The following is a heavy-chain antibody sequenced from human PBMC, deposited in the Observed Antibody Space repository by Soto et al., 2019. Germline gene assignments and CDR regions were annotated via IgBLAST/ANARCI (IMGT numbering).Heavy chain of an antibody. J-gene: IGHJ4*02. Sequence: QLQLQESGPGLVKPSETLSLTCTVSGGSISSSSYYWGWIRQPPGKGLEWIGSIYYSGSTYYNPSLKSRVTISVDTSKNQFSLKLSSVTAADTAVYYCARHRTRDGRTYYFDYWGQGTLVTVSS. D-gene: IGHD4-17*01. CDR1: GGSISSSSYY. CDR2: IYYSGST. CDR3: ARHRTRDGRTYYFDY. V-gene: IGHV4-39*01.